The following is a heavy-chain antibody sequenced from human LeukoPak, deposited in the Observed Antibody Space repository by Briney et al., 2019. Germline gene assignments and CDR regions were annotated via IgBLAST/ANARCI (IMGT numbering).Heavy chain of an antibody. J-gene: IGHJ6*04. CDR1: GGSISSGGYS. Sequence: PSQTLSHTCAVSGGSISSGGYSWSWIRHPPGKGLEWIGYIYHSGSTYYNPSLKSRVTISVDRSKNQFSLKLSSVTAADTAVYYCARNHLAGYFYYGMDVRGKGTTVTVSS. CDR2: IYHSGST. CDR3: ARNHLAGYFYYGMDV. D-gene: IGHD3-9*01. V-gene: IGHV4-30-2*01.